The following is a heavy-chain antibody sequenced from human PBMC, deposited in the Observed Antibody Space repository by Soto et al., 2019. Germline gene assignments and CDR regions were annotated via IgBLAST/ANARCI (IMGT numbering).Heavy chain of an antibody. J-gene: IGHJ3*02. CDR3: ARVARGMATNLLGAFDI. Sequence: SETLSLTCTVSGGSISSGGYYWGWIRQHPGKGLEWIGYIYYSGSTYYNPSLKSRVTTSVDTSKNQFSLKLSSVTAADTAVYYCARVARGMATNLLGAFDIWGQGTMVTVSS. V-gene: IGHV4-31*03. D-gene: IGHD5-12*01. CDR1: GGSISSGGYY. CDR2: IYYSGST.